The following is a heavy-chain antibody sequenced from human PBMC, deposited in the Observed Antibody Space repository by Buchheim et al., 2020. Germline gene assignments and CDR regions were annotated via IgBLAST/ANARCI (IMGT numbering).Heavy chain of an antibody. V-gene: IGHV1-8*01. Sequence: QVQLVQSGAEVKKPGASVKVSCKASGYTFTSYDINWVRQATGQGLEWMGWMNPNSGNTGYAQKLQGRVTMTRNTSISTAYMELSSLRSEDTAVYYCARGLVGIVTMVQGVIWFDPWGQGTL. CDR1: GYTFTSYD. CDR3: ARGLVGIVTMVQGVIWFDP. J-gene: IGHJ5*02. D-gene: IGHD3-10*01. CDR2: MNPNSGNT.